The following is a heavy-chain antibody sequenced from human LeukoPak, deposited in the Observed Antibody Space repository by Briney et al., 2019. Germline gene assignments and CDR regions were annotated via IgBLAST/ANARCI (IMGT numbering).Heavy chain of an antibody. D-gene: IGHD3-16*01. V-gene: IGHV3-64D*06. CDR2: VSYSGIIT. CDR1: GFIFSTYA. CDR3: AREVGGSAFDI. Sequence: GGSLRLSCSASGFIFSTYAMHWVRQAPGKGLEYVSGVSYSGIITYFTDSVKGRFSISRDNSKNTLYLQMSSLRPEDTAVYYCAREVGGSAFDIWGQGTMVTVSS. J-gene: IGHJ3*02.